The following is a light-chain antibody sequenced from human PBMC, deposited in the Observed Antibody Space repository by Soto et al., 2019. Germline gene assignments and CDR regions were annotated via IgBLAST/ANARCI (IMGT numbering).Light chain of an antibody. CDR1: QSVSGN. CDR2: GAS. V-gene: IGKV3-15*01. CDR3: QQYNNWWT. J-gene: IGKJ1*01. Sequence: EIVMTQSPATLSVSPGERATLSCRASQSVSGNLAWYQQKPGQAPRLLIYGASTRATGIPARFSGSGSGTEFTLTISSLQSEDFEVYYCQQYNNWWTFGQGTKVDIK.